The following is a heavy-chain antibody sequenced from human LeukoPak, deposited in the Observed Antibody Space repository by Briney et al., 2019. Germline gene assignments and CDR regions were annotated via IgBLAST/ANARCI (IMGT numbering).Heavy chain of an antibody. Sequence: SETLSLTCTVSGVSVRSSFWSWIRQPPGKGLEYIGYVHHSGNTKYNPSPQSRVTMSVDTARSQFSLNLSSVTPADSAVYYCARHNGDSYLDLWAQGSLVTVSS. CDR3: ARHNGDSYLDL. J-gene: IGHJ4*02. V-gene: IGHV4-59*02. CDR1: GVSVRSSF. CDR2: VHHSGNT. D-gene: IGHD2-21*01.